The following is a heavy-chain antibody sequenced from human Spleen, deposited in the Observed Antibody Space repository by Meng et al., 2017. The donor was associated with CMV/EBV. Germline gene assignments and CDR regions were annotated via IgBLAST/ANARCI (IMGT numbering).Heavy chain of an antibody. Sequence: ASVKVSCKASGYTFNSYDINWVRQAPGQGLGWMGWISTYNVNTDYARNLQGRVTITADTSTSTAYMELRSLRSDDTAVYYCARRYYDVLTGYYYFDQWGQGTQVTVSS. D-gene: IGHD3-9*01. CDR3: ARRYYDVLTGYYYFDQ. V-gene: IGHV1-18*01. CDR2: ISTYNVNT. J-gene: IGHJ4*02. CDR1: GYTFNSYD.